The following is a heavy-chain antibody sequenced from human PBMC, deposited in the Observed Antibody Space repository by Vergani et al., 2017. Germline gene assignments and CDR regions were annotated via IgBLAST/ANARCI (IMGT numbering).Heavy chain of an antibody. D-gene: IGHD3-22*01. CDR3: ARDLFYYDSRTPFDY. CDR2: IIPIFGSA. CDR1: GGTFSSYA. Sequence: QVQLVQSGAEVKKPGSSVKVSCKASGGTFSSYAISWVRQAPGQGLEWMGGIIPIFGSANYAQKFQGRVTITADESTSTAYMELSRLRSEDTAVYYSARDLFYYDSRTPFDYWGQGTLVTVSS. V-gene: IGHV1-69*01. J-gene: IGHJ4*02.